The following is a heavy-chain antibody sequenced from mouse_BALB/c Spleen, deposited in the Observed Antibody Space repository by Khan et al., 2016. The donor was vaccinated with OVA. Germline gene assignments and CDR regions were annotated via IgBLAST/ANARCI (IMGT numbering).Heavy chain of an antibody. CDR3: ARAYYGNYREAMDY. CDR1: GFSLTGYG. D-gene: IGHD2-10*01. V-gene: IGHV2-6-7*01. Sequence: VQLQESGPGLVAPSQRLSITCTVSGFSLTGYGVNWVRQPPGKGLEWLGMIWGDGSTDYNSVLKSRLSISKENSKSQIFLKMNSLQTDDTARYYCARAYYGNYREAMDYWGQGTSVTVSS. J-gene: IGHJ4*01. CDR2: IWGDGST.